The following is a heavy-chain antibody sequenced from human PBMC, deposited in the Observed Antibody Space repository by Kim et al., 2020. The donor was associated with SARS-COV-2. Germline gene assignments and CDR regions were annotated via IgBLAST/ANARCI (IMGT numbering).Heavy chain of an antibody. CDR1: GFTFSSYG. J-gene: IGHJ4*02. CDR3: ARDFYEFWSGFIDY. D-gene: IGHD3-3*01. Sequence: GGSLRLSCAASGFTFSSYGMHWVRQAPGKGLEWVAVIWYDGDNKYYAGSVKGRFTISRDNYKNTLYLQMNSLRAEDTAVYYCARDFYEFWSGFIDYWGQGSLVTVSS. CDR2: IWYDGDNK. V-gene: IGHV3-33*01.